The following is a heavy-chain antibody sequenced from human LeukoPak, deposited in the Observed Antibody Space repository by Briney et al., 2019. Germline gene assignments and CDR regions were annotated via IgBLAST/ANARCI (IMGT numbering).Heavy chain of an antibody. J-gene: IGHJ4*02. V-gene: IGHV3-23*01. Sequence: GGSLRLSCAASGFTFRNYGMNWVRQAPGKGLEWVSLMSGSGARTYYADSVKGRFTISRDNSKNTLYLHMNSLRAEDTAVYYCAKGYYYDNSGESYFDYWGQGTLVTVSS. CDR1: GFTFRNYG. CDR3: AKGYYYDNSGESYFDY. D-gene: IGHD3-22*01. CDR2: MSGSGART.